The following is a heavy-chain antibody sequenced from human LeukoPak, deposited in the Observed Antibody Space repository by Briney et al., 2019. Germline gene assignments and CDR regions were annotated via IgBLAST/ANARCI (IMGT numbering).Heavy chain of an antibody. Sequence: SETLSLTCTVSGYSISSGYYWGWIRQPPGKGLEWIGSIYHSGSTYYNPSLKSRVTISVDTSKNQFSLKLSSVTAADTAVYYCARQTNYYDSSGTFDYWGQGTLVTVSS. CDR1: GYSISSGYY. CDR3: ARQTNYYDSSGTFDY. J-gene: IGHJ4*02. V-gene: IGHV4-38-2*02. D-gene: IGHD3-22*01. CDR2: IYHSGST.